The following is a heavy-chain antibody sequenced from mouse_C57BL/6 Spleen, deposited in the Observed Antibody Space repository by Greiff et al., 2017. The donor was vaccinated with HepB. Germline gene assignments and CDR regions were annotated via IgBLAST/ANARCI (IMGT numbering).Heavy chain of an antibody. J-gene: IGHJ4*01. Sequence: EVQGVESGGGLVQPGESLKLSCESNEYEFPSYDMSWVRKTPEKRLELVATINSDGGSTYYPDTMKRRFIISRDNTKNTLYLQMSSLRSEDTALYYCARQGPYGAMDYWGQGTSVTVSS. CDR1: EYEFPSYD. V-gene: IGHV5-2*01. CDR3: ARQGPYGAMDY. D-gene: IGHD2-10*02. CDR2: INSDGGST.